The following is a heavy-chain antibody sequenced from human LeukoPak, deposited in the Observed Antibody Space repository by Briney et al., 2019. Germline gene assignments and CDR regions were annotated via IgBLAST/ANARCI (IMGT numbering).Heavy chain of an antibody. CDR3: ARGAAAAGNDY. V-gene: IGHV4-59*01. D-gene: IGHD6-13*01. Sequence: PPETLSLTCTVSGGSISSYYWSWIRQPPGKGLEWIGYIYYSGSTNYNPSLKSRVTISVDTSKNQFSLKLSSVTAADTAVYYCARGAAAAGNDYWGQGTLVTVSS. J-gene: IGHJ4*02. CDR2: IYYSGST. CDR1: GGSISSYY.